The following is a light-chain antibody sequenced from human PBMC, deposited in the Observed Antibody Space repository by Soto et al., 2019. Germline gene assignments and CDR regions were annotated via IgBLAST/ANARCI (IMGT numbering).Light chain of an antibody. Sequence: IVMTQSPATLSVSPGERATLSCRASQSVSSNLAWYQQKPGQAPRLLIYGASTRPTGISPRFSGSGSGTQFTLTINSLQSEDFAVYYCQQYTNWPTFGQGTRLEIK. CDR3: QQYTNWPT. CDR1: QSVSSN. J-gene: IGKJ5*01. CDR2: GAS. V-gene: IGKV3-15*01.